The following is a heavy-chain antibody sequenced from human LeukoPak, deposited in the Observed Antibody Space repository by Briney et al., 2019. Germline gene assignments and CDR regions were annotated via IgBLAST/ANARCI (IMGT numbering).Heavy chain of an antibody. V-gene: IGHV3-30-3*01. J-gene: IGHJ4*02. CDR1: GFTFSSYA. Sequence: PGRSLRLSCAASGFTFSSYAMHWVRQAPGKGLEWVAVISYDRSNKYYADSVKGRFTISRDNSKNTLYLQMNSLRAEDTAVYYCARDPSTTSGDYSGFDYWGQGTLVTVSS. D-gene: IGHD4-17*01. CDR2: ISYDRSNK. CDR3: ARDPSTTSGDYSGFDY.